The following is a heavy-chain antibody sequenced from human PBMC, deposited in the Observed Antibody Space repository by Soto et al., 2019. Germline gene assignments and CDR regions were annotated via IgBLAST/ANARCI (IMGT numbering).Heavy chain of an antibody. Sequence: SETLSLTCTVSGGSISSYYWSWIRQPPWKGLEWIGYIYYSGSTNYNPSLKSRVTISVDTSKNQFSLKLSSVTAADTAVYYCARETALWFGELLIGYFDYWGQGTLVTVSS. J-gene: IGHJ4*02. CDR2: IYYSGST. CDR3: ARETALWFGELLIGYFDY. V-gene: IGHV4-59*01. D-gene: IGHD3-10*01. CDR1: GGSISSYY.